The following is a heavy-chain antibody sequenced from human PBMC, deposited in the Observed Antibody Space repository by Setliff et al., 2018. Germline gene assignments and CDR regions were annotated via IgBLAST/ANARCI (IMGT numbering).Heavy chain of an antibody. CDR3: ATRNSSXRLYYMDV. V-gene: IGHV4-59*02. CDR2: XXXXXXX. CDR1: GGAVSVDY. Sequence: PSETLSLTCSVSGGAVSVDYWTWIRQHPGXXXXXXXXXXXXXXXXXXXSXXXRVTXXXDTSKNQLSLRLSSVTAADTAVYYCATRNSSXRLYYMDVWGKGTTVPVSS. J-gene: IGHJ6*03.